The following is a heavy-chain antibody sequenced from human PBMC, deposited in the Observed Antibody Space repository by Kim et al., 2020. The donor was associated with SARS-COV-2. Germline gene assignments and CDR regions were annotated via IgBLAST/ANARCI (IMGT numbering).Heavy chain of an antibody. CDR1: GFTFSRYG. Sequence: GGSLRLSCAASGFTFSRYGVHWVRQAPGKGPEWVADIWYDVSNIYYGDSVKGRFTISRDNSKNTVYLQMNSLRAEDTAVYYCAREEEHSRGGLGDHWGQGTLGTVSS. CDR3: AREEEHSRGGLGDH. CDR2: IWYDVSNI. D-gene: IGHD6-19*01. V-gene: IGHV3-33*01. J-gene: IGHJ4*02.